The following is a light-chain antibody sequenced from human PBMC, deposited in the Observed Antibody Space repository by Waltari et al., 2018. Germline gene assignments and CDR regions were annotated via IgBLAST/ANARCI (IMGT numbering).Light chain of an antibody. CDR1: SSDVGRYNF. CDR3: FAYAGSSTFK. Sequence: QSALTQPASVSGSPGQSITISCTGTSSDVGRYNFVSWYQHQPGKAPRLMIYVVTKLPLGGAYRFSCSKSDKPASLTISGLQAEDEADYYCFAYAGSSTFKVGGGTMLTVL. CDR2: VVT. J-gene: IGLJ2*01. V-gene: IGLV2-23*02.